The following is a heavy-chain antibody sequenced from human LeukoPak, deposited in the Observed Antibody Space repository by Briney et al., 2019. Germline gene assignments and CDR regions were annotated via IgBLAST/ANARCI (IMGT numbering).Heavy chain of an antibody. CDR1: GYTFTSYG. J-gene: IGHJ4*02. CDR3: ARGYHYYDILTGHDY. D-gene: IGHD3-9*01. V-gene: IGHV1-18*01. Sequence: ASVKVSCKASGYTFTSYGIRWVRQAPGQGLEWMGWISAYNGNTNYAQKLQGRVTMTTDTSTSTAYMELRSLRSDDTAVYYCARGYHYYDILTGHDYWGQGTLVTVSS. CDR2: ISAYNGNT.